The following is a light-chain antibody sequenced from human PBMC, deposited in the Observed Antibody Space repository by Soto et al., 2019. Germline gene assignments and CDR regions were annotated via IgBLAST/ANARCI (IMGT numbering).Light chain of an antibody. CDR1: ISDVGGYNY. Sequence: QSALTQPASVSGSPGQSITISCTGTISDVGGYNYVSWYQQHPGKAPKLMIFDVSNRPSGVSNRFSGSKSGYTASLTFSELQAEDEADYYCSSYTSSSTYVFGTGTKVTVL. J-gene: IGLJ1*01. CDR3: SSYTSSSTYV. CDR2: DVS. V-gene: IGLV2-14*03.